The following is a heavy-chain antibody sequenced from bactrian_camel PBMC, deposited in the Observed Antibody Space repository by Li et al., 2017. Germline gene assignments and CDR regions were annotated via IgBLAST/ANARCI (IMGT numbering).Heavy chain of an antibody. D-gene: IGHD3*01. CDR3: AANSRWRGCSQARGATEFED. Sequence: HVQLVESGGGSVQAGGSLRLSCAASGYTYSTYCMGWFRQVSGKERAGIATINGAGITSYSDSVKGRFTIGKDDAYTLYLQMDSLIPEDTAVYYCAANSRWRGCSQARGATEFEDRGQGTQVTVS. CDR1: GYTYSTYC. J-gene: IGHJ4*01. CDR2: INGAGIT. V-gene: IGHV3S26*01.